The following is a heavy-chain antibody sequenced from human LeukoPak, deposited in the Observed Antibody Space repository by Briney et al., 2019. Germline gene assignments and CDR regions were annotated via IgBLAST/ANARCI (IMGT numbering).Heavy chain of an antibody. Sequence: GGALRLSCAASRFIFSTYGMHWVRQAPGKGLEWVAFIRPDGSNEYYAASVRGRFANSRDNSQNTLHLQMTSLRLEDTAVYYCVKDWGVLPDYTADGFDIWGPGTMVTVSS. J-gene: IGHJ3*02. D-gene: IGHD3-10*01. CDR2: IRPDGSNE. CDR3: VKDWGVLPDYTADGFDI. V-gene: IGHV3-30*02. CDR1: RFIFSTYG.